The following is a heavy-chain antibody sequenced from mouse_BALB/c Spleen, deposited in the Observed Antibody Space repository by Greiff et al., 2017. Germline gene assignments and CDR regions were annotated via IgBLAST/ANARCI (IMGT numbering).Heavy chain of an antibody. CDR2: ISSGGST. Sequence: EVKLVESGGGLVKPGGFLKLFRSASGFTFSSYAMSWVRQTPEKRLEWVASISSGGSTYYPDSVKGRFTISRDNARNILYLQMSSLRSEDTAMYYCARGGGYSYAMDYWGQGTSVTVSS. CDR1: GFTFSSYA. D-gene: IGHD3-1*01. V-gene: IGHV5-6-5*01. CDR3: ARGGGYSYAMDY. J-gene: IGHJ4*01.